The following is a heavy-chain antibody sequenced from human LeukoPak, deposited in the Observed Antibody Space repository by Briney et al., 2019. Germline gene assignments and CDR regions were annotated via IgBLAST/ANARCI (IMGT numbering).Heavy chain of an antibody. CDR3: ARAGGTPSY. CDR2: ISYDGSNK. D-gene: IGHD1-1*01. CDR1: GFTFSSYG. V-gene: IGHV3-30*03. J-gene: IGHJ4*02. Sequence: GGSLRLSCAASGFTFSSYGMHWVRQAPGKGLEWVAVISYDGSNKYYADSVKGRFTISRDNSKNTLYLQMNSLRAEDTAVYYCARAGGTPSYWGQGTLVTVSS.